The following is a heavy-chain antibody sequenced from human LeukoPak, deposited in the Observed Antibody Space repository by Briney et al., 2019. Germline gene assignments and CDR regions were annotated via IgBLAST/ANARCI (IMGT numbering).Heavy chain of an antibody. J-gene: IGHJ6*03. Sequence: SETLSLTCTVSGGSISSSSYYWGWIRQPPGMGLEWIVSIYYSGSTYYNPSLKSRVTISVDTSKNQFSLKLSSVTAADTAVYYCARTSNYYYYMDVWGKGTTVTISS. CDR1: GGSISSSSYY. CDR2: IYYSGST. CDR3: ARTSNYYYYMDV. V-gene: IGHV4-39*01.